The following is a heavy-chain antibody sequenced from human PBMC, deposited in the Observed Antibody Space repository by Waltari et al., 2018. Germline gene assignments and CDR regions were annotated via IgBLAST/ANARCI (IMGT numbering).Heavy chain of an antibody. V-gene: IGHV1-3*01. Sequence: QVQLVQSGAEVKKPGASVKVSCKASGYTFTSYAMHWVRQAPGQRLEWMGWINAGNGNTKYSQKFQGRVTITRDTSASTAYMELGSLRSEDTAVYYYARGDYDYVWASYRYSYFDYWCQGTLVTVSS. D-gene: IGHD3-16*02. CDR2: INAGNGNT. CDR1: GYTFTSYA. CDR3: ARGDYDYVWASYRYSYFDY. J-gene: IGHJ4*02.